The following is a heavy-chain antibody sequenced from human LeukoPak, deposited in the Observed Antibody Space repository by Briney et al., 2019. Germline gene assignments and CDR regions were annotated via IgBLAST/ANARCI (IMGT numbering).Heavy chain of an antibody. CDR2: IYYSGST. CDR3: ARVGDDSSGYYYVWNAFDI. D-gene: IGHD3-22*01. J-gene: IGHJ3*02. CDR1: GGSISSYY. V-gene: IGHV4-59*01. Sequence: SETLSLTCTVSGGSISSYYWSWIRQPPGKGLEWIGYIYYSGSTNYNPSLKSRVTISVDPSMNQFSLKLSSVTAADSAVYYCARVGDDSSGYYYVWNAFDIWGQGTMVTVSS.